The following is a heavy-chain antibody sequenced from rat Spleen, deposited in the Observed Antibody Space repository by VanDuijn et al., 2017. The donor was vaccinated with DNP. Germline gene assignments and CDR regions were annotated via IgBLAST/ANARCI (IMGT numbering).Heavy chain of an antibody. D-gene: IGHD1-12*03. J-gene: IGHJ1*01. CDR2: IWSGGNT. V-gene: IGHV2S8*01. CDR3: ARWFPPYWFFDF. Sequence: QVQLKESGPGLVQPSRTLSLTCTVSGFSLTTYGVSWVRQPPGKGLEWIAAIWSGGNTYYNSTLKSRLSISRDTSKSQVLFKMDSLQTEDTAMYFCARWFPPYWFFDFWGPGTMVTVSS. CDR1: GFSLTTYG.